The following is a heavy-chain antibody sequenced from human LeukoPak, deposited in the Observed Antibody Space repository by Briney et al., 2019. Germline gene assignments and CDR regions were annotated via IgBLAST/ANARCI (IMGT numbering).Heavy chain of an antibody. Sequence: SQTLSLTCTVSGGSISSGSYYWSWIRQPAGKGLEWIGRIYTSGSTNYNPSLKSRVTISVDTSKNQFSLKLSSVSAADTAVYYCARDYSVWGQGTLVTVSS. CDR2: IYTSGST. CDR1: GGSISSGSYY. J-gene: IGHJ4*02. V-gene: IGHV4-61*02. CDR3: ARDYSV. D-gene: IGHD2-21*01.